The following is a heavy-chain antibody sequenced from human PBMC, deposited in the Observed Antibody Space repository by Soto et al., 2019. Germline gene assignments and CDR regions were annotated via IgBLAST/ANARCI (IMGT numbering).Heavy chain of an antibody. Sequence: QVQLVQSGAEVKKPGSSVKVSCKASGGTFRXXXXXXXXXXXXXGLEWMGGIIPMFGSANYAQMFQDRVTITADDSTXXXXXXXXXXXXXXXXXXXXXXXXXXXXXSSPWVLEYWGQGTLVTVSS. J-gene: IGHJ4*02. CDR3: XXXXXXXXXSSPWVLEY. CDR1: GGTFRXXX. CDR2: IIPMFGSA. D-gene: IGHD1-26*01. V-gene: IGHV1-69*01.